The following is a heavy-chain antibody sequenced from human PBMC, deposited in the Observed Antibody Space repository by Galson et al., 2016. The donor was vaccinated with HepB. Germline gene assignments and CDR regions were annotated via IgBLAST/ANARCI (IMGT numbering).Heavy chain of an antibody. V-gene: IGHV3-53*01. CDR1: EFTASSNY. J-gene: IGHJ3*01. CDR3: ARGVWVAPDWGPPWGFDL. CDR2: IYSGGDT. D-gene: IGHD7-27*01. Sequence: SLRLSCAASEFTASSNYMAWVRQAPGKGLEWVSIIYSGGDTYYAHSGKGRFPISRDNSKNTVSLQMNILRAEDTAVYYCARGVWVAPDWGPPWGFDLWGQGTMVTVSS.